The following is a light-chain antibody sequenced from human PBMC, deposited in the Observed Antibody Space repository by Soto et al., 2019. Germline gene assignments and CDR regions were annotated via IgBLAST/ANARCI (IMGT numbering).Light chain of an antibody. Sequence: DIQMTQSPSSLSASVGDRVTITCRARQGISNSLAWYQQKPGKVPKLVIYAASTLQTGVPSRFSASGSRTDFTLTISSLHPEDVATYYCQKYSIVQLSFGPWTKVDIK. CDR1: QGISNS. CDR3: QKYSIVQLS. CDR2: AAS. V-gene: IGKV1-27*01. J-gene: IGKJ3*01.